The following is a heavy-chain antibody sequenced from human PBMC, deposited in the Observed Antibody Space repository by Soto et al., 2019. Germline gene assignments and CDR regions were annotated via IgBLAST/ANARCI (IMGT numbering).Heavy chain of an antibody. D-gene: IGHD3-10*01. CDR2: TKDKAYSYTT. Sequence: EVQLVESGGDLVQPGGSLRLSCAASGFSLSDLFIDWVRQAPGKGLEWVDRTKDKAYSYTTEYAASMKGRFTISRDESRNSLYLQMSSLKTEDTAVYYCASIRGVFGYWGQGTLVTVSS. CDR1: GFSLSDLF. V-gene: IGHV3-72*01. CDR3: ASIRGVFGY. J-gene: IGHJ4*02.